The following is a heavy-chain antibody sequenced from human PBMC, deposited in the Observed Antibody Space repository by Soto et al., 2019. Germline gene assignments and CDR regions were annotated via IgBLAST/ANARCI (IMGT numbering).Heavy chain of an antibody. D-gene: IGHD3-3*01. CDR3: ARDGDYDFWSGSSYYYYYMDV. Sequence: ASVKVSCQASGYTFTTYAMHWVRQAPGQRLQWMGWINAGNGNTKYSQKFQGRVTITRDTSASTAYMELSSLRSEDTAVYYCARDGDYDFWSGSSYYYYYMDVWGKGTTVTVSS. J-gene: IGHJ6*03. V-gene: IGHV1-3*01. CDR1: GYTFTTYA. CDR2: INAGNGNT.